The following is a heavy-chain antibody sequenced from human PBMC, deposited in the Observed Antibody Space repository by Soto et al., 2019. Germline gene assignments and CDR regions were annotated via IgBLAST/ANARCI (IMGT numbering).Heavy chain of an antibody. D-gene: IGHD4-17*01. Sequence: GASVKVSCKASGYTFTSYGISWVRQAPGQGLEWMGWISAYNGNTNYAQKLQGRVTMTTDTSTSTAYMELRSLRSDDTAVYYCASSIVYGDLPHYYGMDVWGQGTTVTVSS. CDR3: ASSIVYGDLPHYYGMDV. CDR1: GYTFTSYG. CDR2: ISAYNGNT. J-gene: IGHJ6*02. V-gene: IGHV1-18*01.